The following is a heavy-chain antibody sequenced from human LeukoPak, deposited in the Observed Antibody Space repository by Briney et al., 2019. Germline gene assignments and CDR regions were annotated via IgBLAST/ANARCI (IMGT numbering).Heavy chain of an antibody. D-gene: IGHD3-3*01. CDR2: IYTGGTT. V-gene: IGHV4-4*07. CDR1: GGSTSSYF. J-gene: IGHJ4*02. CDR3: VRSQAIIGHYFDY. Sequence: SETLCLTCTVSGGSTSSYFWSWIRQSAGKGLEWIGRIYTGGTTNSNPSLKSRVTMSIYTSKNQFSLQLRSVTAADTAVYYCVRSQAIIGHYFDYWGQGTLVTVSS.